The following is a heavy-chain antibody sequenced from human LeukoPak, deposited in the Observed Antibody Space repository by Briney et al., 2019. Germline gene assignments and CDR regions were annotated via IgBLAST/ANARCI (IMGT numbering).Heavy chain of an antibody. CDR3: ARDGILVPGSDNWFDP. J-gene: IGHJ5*02. D-gene: IGHD2/OR15-2a*01. CDR1: GGPMRGYY. CDR2: IYDSETT. Sequence: SETLSLSCTVSGGPMRGYYWSWLRQSPGKGLEWIGYIYDSETTNYNPSLKSRVTISVDLSRNHFSLRLTSVTAADTAVYYCARDGILVPGSDNWFDPWGQGTLVTVSS. V-gene: IGHV4-59*01.